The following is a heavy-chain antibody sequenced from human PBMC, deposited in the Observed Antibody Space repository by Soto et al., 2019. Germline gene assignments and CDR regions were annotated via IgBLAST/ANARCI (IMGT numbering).Heavy chain of an antibody. CDR3: AKGGKEYYYYYGMDV. V-gene: IGHV3-23*01. Sequence: GGSLRLSCAASGFTFSSYAMSWVRQAPGKGLEWVSAISGSGGSTYYADSVKGRFTISRDNSKNTLYLQMNSLRAEDTAVYYCAKGGKEYYYYYGMDVWGQGTTVTASS. J-gene: IGHJ6*02. CDR2: ISGSGGST. CDR1: GFTFSSYA.